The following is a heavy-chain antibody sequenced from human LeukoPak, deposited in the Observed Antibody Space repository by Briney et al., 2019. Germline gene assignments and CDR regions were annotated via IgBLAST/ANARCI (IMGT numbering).Heavy chain of an antibody. J-gene: IGHJ5*02. Sequence: GGSLRLSCAASGFTFSGFAMHWVRQAPGKGLEWVTAISEDGSNKYYSDSVKGRFTISRDNPKNTLYLQMNSLRSEDTAVYYCAGPAGDILTGLRASDLYAFDPWGQGTLVTVSS. CDR3: AGPAGDILTGLRASDLYAFDP. V-gene: IGHV3-30*03. D-gene: IGHD3-9*01. CDR1: GFTFSGFA. CDR2: ISEDGSNK.